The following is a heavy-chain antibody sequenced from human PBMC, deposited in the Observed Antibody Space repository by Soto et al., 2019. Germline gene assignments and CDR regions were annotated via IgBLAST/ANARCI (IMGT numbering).Heavy chain of an antibody. Sequence: SETLSLTCTVSGGSISSGDYYWSWIRQPPWKGLEWIGYIYYSGSTYYNPSLKSRVTISVDTSKNQFSLKLSSVTAADTAVYYCARDRVYSSSPSYDFDYWGQGXLVTVYS. V-gene: IGHV4-30-4*01. D-gene: IGHD6-6*01. CDR2: IYYSGST. J-gene: IGHJ4*02. CDR1: GGSISSGDYY. CDR3: ARDRVYSSSPSYDFDY.